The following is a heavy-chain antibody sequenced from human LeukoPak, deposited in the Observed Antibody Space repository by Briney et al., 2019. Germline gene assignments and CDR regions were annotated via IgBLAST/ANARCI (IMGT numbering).Heavy chain of an antibody. J-gene: IGHJ4*02. CDR1: GGSFSGYY. Sequence: KPSETLSLTCAVYGGSFSGYYWSWIRQPPGKGLEWIGSIYYSGSTYYNPSLKSRVTISVDTSKNQFSLKLSSVTAADTAVYYCARRYGSSWTTFDYWGQGTLVTVSS. V-gene: IGHV4-34*01. D-gene: IGHD6-13*01. CDR2: IYYSGST. CDR3: ARRYGSSWTTFDY.